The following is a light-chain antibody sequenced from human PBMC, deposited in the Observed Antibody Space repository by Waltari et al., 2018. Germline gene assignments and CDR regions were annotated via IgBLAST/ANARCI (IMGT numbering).Light chain of an antibody. CDR2: EVT. Sequence: QSALTQPASVSGSPGQSITISCTGTSSDLGYYNLVSWYQHLPGKAPKVMIYEVTKRPSGVSNRFSGSKSGNTASLTISGVQAEDEGHYYCCSYAGSGTWVFGGGTKLTVL. CDR1: SSDLGYYNL. CDR3: CSYAGSGTWV. V-gene: IGLV2-23*02. J-gene: IGLJ3*02.